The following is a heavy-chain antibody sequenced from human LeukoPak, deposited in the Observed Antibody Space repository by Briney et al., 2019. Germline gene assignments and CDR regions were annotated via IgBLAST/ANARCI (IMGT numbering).Heavy chain of an antibody. CDR3: AELGITMIGGV. CDR1: GFTFSSFW. D-gene: IGHD3-10*02. J-gene: IGHJ6*04. Sequence: GGSLRLSCVASGFTFSSFWMHWVRQAPGKGLVWVSRIISDGSSTTYADSVEGRFTISRDNAKNTLYLQMNSLRAEDTAVYYCAELGITMIGGVWGKGTTVTISS. V-gene: IGHV3-74*01. CDR2: IISDGSST.